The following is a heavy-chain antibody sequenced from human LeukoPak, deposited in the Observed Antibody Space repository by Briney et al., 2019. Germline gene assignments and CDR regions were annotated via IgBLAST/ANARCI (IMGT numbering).Heavy chain of an antibody. V-gene: IGHV3-21*01. CDR2: ISSSSSYI. D-gene: IGHD4-17*01. CDR1: GFTFSSYS. J-gene: IGHJ6*04. Sequence: GGSLRLSYAASGFTFSSYSMNWVRQDPGKGLEWVSSISSSSSYIYYADSVKGRFTISRDNAKNSLYLQMNSLRAEDTAVYYCARTTVTTKGAMDVWGKGTTVTVSS. CDR3: ARTTVTTKGAMDV.